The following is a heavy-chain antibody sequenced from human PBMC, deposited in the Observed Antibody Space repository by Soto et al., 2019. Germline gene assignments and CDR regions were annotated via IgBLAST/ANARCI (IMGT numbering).Heavy chain of an antibody. CDR3: ARDLRDDTFGYYYYGMDV. D-gene: IGHD3-3*01. J-gene: IGHJ6*02. CDR1: GGSVSSGSYY. Sequence: QVQLQESGPGLVKPSETLSLTCTVSGGSVSSGSYYWSWIRQPPGKGLEWIGYIYYSGSTNYNPSLKSRVPISVDTSKNQFSLKLSSVTAADTAVYYCARDLRDDTFGYYYYGMDVWGQGTTVTVSS. V-gene: IGHV4-61*01. CDR2: IYYSGST.